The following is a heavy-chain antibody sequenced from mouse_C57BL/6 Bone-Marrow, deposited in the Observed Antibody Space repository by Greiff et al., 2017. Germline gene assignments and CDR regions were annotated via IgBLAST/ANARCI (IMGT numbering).Heavy chain of an antibody. D-gene: IGHD2-3*01. CDR1: GYTFTSYG. V-gene: IGHV1-81*01. CDR2: IYPRSGNT. J-gene: IGHJ2*01. CDR3: ARSRGYDGYPYFDY. Sequence: VKLVESGAELARPGASVKLSCKASGYTFTSYGISWVKQRTGQGLEWIGEIYPRSGNTYYNEKFKGKATLTADKSSSTAYMELRSLTSEDSAVYFCARSRGYDGYPYFDYWGQGTTLTVSS.